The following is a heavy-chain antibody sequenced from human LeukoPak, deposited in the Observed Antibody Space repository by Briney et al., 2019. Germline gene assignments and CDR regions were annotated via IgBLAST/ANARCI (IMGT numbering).Heavy chain of an antibody. D-gene: IGHD6-13*01. CDR2: IYYSGSP. CDR3: ARDGGYTSSWYGAFDI. Sequence: PSETLSLACTVSGGSISRYYWSWIRQPPGQGLEGIGYIYYSGSPNYNPSLKSRVTISVDTSKNQFSLKLSSVTAADTAVYYCARDGGYTSSWYGAFDIWGQGTMATVSS. J-gene: IGHJ3*02. CDR1: GGSISRYY. V-gene: IGHV4-59*01.